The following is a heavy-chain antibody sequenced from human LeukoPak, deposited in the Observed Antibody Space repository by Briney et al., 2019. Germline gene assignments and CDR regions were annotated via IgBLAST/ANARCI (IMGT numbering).Heavy chain of an antibody. V-gene: IGHV1-2*02. Sequence: ASVKVSCKASGYTFTGYYLHWVRQAPGQGLEWMGCVNPNSGDTNYAQKFQGRVTMTRDTSISTAYMELSRLRSDDTAVYYCARDLERLYPGGAFDIWGQGTMVTVSS. CDR2: VNPNSGDT. CDR3: ARDLERLYPGGAFDI. CDR1: GYTFTGYY. J-gene: IGHJ3*02. D-gene: IGHD3-16*02.